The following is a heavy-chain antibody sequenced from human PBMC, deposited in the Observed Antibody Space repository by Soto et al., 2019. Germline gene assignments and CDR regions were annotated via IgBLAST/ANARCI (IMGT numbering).Heavy chain of an antibody. D-gene: IGHD1-26*01. Sequence: GESLKISCKGSGYSFTKYWIGWARQMPGKGLEWMGMIYPGDSDARYSPSFQGQVIISADKSNNTAYLQWSSLQASDTAFYYCARTYSGTYPPPYYFDFWGQGTLVTVSS. J-gene: IGHJ4*02. V-gene: IGHV5-51*01. CDR1: GYSFTKYW. CDR2: IYPGDSDA. CDR3: ARTYSGTYPPPYYFDF.